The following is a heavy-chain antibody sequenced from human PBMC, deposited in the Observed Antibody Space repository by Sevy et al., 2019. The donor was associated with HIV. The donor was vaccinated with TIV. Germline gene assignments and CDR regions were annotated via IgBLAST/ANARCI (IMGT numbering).Heavy chain of an antibody. CDR1: GFTFSSYW. V-gene: IGHV3-7*01. D-gene: IGHD5-18*01. CDR3: VREGLGGFSYSLDC. J-gene: IGHJ4*02. CDR2: MKEDGSEK. Sequence: GGSLRLSCAASGFTFSSYWMSWVRQAPVKGLEWVATMKEDGSEKSYVDSVKGRFTISRDNAKNSLYLQMNSLRVDDTALYYCVREGLGGFSYSLDCWGQGTLVTVSS.